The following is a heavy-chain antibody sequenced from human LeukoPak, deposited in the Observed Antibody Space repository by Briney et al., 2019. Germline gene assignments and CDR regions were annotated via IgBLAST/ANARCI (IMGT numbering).Heavy chain of an antibody. CDR1: GFTFSSYS. D-gene: IGHD2-21*02. CDR2: ISSSSSYI. J-gene: IGHJ4*02. CDR3: ARASPGVTMDY. Sequence: GGSLRLSCASSGFTFSSYSMNWVRQAPGKGLEWVSSISSSSSYIYYADSVKGRFTISRDDSKNTLYLQMNSLRGEDTAVYYCARASPGVTMDYWGQGTLVTVSS. V-gene: IGHV3-21*01.